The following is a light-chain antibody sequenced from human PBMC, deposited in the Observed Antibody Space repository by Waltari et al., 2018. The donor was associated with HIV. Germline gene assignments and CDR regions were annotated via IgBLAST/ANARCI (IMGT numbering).Light chain of an antibody. V-gene: IGKV3-15*01. CDR2: GAF. CDR3: QHYNNGPCT. CDR1: QSVSSN. Sequence: EKVMTQSPATLSVSPGERATLSCRASQSVSSNLAWYQQKTGQAPRLLIYGAFTRATGIPARFSGSGSGTEFTLTISSLQSEDFAVYYGQHYNNGPCTFGQGTKVATK. J-gene: IGKJ1*01.